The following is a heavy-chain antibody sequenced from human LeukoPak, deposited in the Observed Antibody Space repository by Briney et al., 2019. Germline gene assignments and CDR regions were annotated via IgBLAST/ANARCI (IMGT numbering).Heavy chain of an antibody. J-gene: IGHJ4*02. CDR1: GFTFSSYA. Sequence: GGSLRLSCAASGFTFSSYAMHWVRQAPGKGLEWVAVISYDGSNKYYADSVKGRFTISRDNSKNTLYLQMNSLRAEDTAVYYCASLMYYYDSSTFPDYWGQGTLVTVSS. CDR2: ISYDGSNK. V-gene: IGHV3-30-3*01. D-gene: IGHD3-22*01. CDR3: ASLMYYYDSSTFPDY.